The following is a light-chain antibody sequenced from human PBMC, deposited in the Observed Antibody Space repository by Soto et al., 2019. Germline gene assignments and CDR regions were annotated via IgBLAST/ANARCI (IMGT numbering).Light chain of an antibody. V-gene: IGLV1-40*01. CDR2: GNN. CDR3: QSYDSSLSGSSLRGYV. CDR1: SSNIGAGYD. J-gene: IGLJ1*01. Sequence: QSVLTQPPSVSGAPGQRVIISCTGSSSNIGAGYDVHWYQHLPGTAPKLLIYGNNNRPSGVPGRFSGSKSGTSASLAISGLQAEDEADYYCQSYDSSLSGSSLRGYVFGTGTKVTVL.